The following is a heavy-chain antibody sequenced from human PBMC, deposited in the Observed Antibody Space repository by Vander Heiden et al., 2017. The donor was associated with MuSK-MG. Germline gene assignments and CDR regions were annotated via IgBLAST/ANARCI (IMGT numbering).Heavy chain of an antibody. CDR3: AKAHSSTPHYYMDV. Sequence: EVQLVESGGGVVQPGRSLRLSCAASGFTFDDYAMHWVRQAPGKGLEWVSGISWNSNSIGYADSVKGRFTISRDNAKNSLYLQMEGLRAEDMALYYCAKAHSSTPHYYMDVWGKGTTVTVSS. D-gene: IGHD6-19*01. CDR2: ISWNSNSI. CDR1: GFTFDDYA. J-gene: IGHJ6*03. V-gene: IGHV3-9*03.